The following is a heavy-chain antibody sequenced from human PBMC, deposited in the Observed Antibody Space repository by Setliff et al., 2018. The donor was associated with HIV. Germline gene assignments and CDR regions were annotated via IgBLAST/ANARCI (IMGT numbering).Heavy chain of an antibody. CDR2: IYYSGNT. J-gene: IGHJ6*03. Sequence: PSETLSLTCTVSGGSISSGNYYWSWIRQHSGKGLEWIGYIYYSGNTYYNPSLKRRVTMSVDTSKNQFSLKLSSVTAADTAVYYCAREIQFSATTYYYYYMDDWGRGTTVTVSS. V-gene: IGHV4-31*03. CDR3: AREIQFSATTYYYYYMDD. D-gene: IGHD5-18*01. CDR1: GGSISSGNYY.